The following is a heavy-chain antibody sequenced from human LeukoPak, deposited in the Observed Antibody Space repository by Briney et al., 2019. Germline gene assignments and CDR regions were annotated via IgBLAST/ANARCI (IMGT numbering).Heavy chain of an antibody. CDR3: ARVPAAILRAKKTKQVGWFDP. Sequence: GASVKVSCKASGYTFTSYDINWVRQATGQGLEWMGWMNPNSGNTGYAQKFQGRVTMTRNTSISTAYMELSSLRSEDTAVYYCARVPAAILRAKKTKQVGWFDPWGQGTLVTVSS. CDR1: GYTFTSYD. J-gene: IGHJ5*02. CDR2: MNPNSGNT. V-gene: IGHV1-8*01. D-gene: IGHD2-2*01.